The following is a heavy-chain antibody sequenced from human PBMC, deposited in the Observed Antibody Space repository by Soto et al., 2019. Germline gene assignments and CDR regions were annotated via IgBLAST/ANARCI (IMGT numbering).Heavy chain of an antibody. CDR2: IYYSGST. CDR1: GGSISSYY. CDR3: ARLGYCSGGSCYPGGWFDP. V-gene: IGHV4-59*01. J-gene: IGHJ5*02. D-gene: IGHD2-15*01. Sequence: SETLSRTCTVSGGSISSYYWSWIRQPPGKGLEWIGYIYYSGSTNYNPSLKGRVTISVDTSKNQFSLKLSSVTAADTAVYYCARLGYCSGGSCYPGGWFDPWGQGTLVTVSS.